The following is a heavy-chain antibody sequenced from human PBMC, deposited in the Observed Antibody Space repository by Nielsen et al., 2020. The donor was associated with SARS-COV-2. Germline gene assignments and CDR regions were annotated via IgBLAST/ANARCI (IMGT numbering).Heavy chain of an antibody. J-gene: IGHJ4*02. Sequence: GESLKISCAASGFTFSNAWMSWVRQAPGKGLEWVAVISYDGSNKYYADSVKGRFTISRDNSKNTLYLQMNSLRAEDTALYHCAVGGLGGYWGQGTLVTVSS. CDR3: AVGGLGGY. CDR1: GFTFSNAW. CDR2: ISYDGSNK. V-gene: IGHV3-30-3*01. D-gene: IGHD3-10*01.